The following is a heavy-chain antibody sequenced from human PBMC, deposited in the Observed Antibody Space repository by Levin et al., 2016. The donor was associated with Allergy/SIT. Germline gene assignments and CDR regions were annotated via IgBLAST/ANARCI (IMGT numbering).Heavy chain of an antibody. Sequence: GGSLRLSCAASGFTFDDYGMSWVRQAPGKGLEWVSGINWNGGSTGYADSVKGRFTISRDNAKNSLYLQMNSLRAEDTALYYCARESGSQWLLHRSRFGMDVWGQGTTVTVSS. CDR2: INWNGGST. CDR1: GFTFDDYG. D-gene: IGHD3-22*01. J-gene: IGHJ6*02. CDR3: ARESGSQWLLHRSRFGMDV. V-gene: IGHV3-20*04.